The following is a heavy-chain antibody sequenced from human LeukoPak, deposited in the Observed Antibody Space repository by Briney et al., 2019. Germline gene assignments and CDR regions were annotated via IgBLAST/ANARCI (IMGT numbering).Heavy chain of an antibody. J-gene: IGHJ3*02. CDR3: ATDDYGDYNRAFDI. D-gene: IGHD4-17*01. V-gene: IGHV4-61*02. Sequence: SETLSLTCTVSGGSISSGSYYWSWIRQPAGKGLEWIGRIYTSGSTNYNPSLKSRVTISADTSKNQFSLTLSSVTAADTAVYYCATDDYGDYNRAFDIWGQGTMVTVSS. CDR1: GGSISSGSYY. CDR2: IYTSGST.